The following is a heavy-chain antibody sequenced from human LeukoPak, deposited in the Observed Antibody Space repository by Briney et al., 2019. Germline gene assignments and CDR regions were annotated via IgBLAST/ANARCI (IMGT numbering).Heavy chain of an antibody. CDR1: GYTFTGYY. J-gene: IGHJ6*03. CDR3: ARSPDYYDSSGYYYYYYMDV. D-gene: IGHD3-22*01. Sequence: ASVKVSCKASGYTFTGYYMHWVRQAPGQGLEWMGWISAYNGNTNYAQKLQGRVTMTTDTSTSTAYMELRSLRSDDTAVYYCARSPDYYDSSGYYYYYYMDVWGKGTTVTVSS. V-gene: IGHV1-18*04. CDR2: ISAYNGNT.